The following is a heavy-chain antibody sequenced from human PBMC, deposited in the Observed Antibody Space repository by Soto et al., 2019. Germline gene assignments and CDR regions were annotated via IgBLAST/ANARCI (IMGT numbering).Heavy chain of an antibody. Sequence: ASVKVSCKASGYTFTTYGISWVRQAPGQGLEWMGWISPYNGTTKYAEKFQGEMTMTTDTATSTAYMDLRSLRSDDTAVYYSARSGGVRGVKGAIDIWGQATMVTVSS. CDR2: ISPYNGTT. CDR3: ARSGGVRGVKGAIDI. V-gene: IGHV1-18*04. D-gene: IGHD3-10*01. CDR1: GYTFTTYG. J-gene: IGHJ3*02.